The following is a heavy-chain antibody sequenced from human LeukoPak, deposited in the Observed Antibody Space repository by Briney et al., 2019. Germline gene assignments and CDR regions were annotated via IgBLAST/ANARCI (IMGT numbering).Heavy chain of an antibody. V-gene: IGHV3-48*03. CDR2: ITSSGSTI. J-gene: IGHJ4*02. CDR1: GFTFSSYE. CDR3: AKNDWSSPFSFDY. D-gene: IGHD3-9*01. Sequence: GGSLRLSCAASGFTFSSYEMNWVRQAPGKGLEWVSYITSSGSTIYYADSVKGRFTISRDNAKNSLYLQMNSLRAEDTAVYYCAKNDWSSPFSFDYWGQGTLVTVSS.